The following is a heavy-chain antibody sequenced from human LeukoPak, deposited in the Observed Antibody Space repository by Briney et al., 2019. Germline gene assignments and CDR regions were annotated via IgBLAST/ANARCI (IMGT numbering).Heavy chain of an antibody. J-gene: IGHJ4*02. V-gene: IGHV3-23*01. CDR3: TKTTTGYSSGQYPGWPADH. CDR1: GFTFNNYA. Sequence: GGSLRLSCTASGFTFNNYAMYWVRQAPRKGLEWVAGIFGSGGSAHYADPVKGRFTISRDNSKNTVYLQMDSLRGEDTAVYYCTKTTTGYSSGQYPGWPADHWGQGALVTVSS. CDR2: IFGSGGSA. D-gene: IGHD3-22*01.